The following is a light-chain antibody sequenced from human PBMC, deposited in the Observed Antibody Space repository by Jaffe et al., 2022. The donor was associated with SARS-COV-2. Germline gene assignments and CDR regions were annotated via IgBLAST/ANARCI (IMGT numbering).Light chain of an antibody. J-gene: IGLJ3*02. V-gene: IGLV2-23*01. Sequence: QSALTQPASVSGSPGQSITISCSGASSDIGSYNLVSWYQQHPDKAPQLLIYEGSKRPSGISARFSASKSGNTASLTISDLQAEDEADYYCCSSARGWLFGGGTKLTVL. CDR1: SSDIGSYNL. CDR3: CSSARGWL. CDR2: EGS.